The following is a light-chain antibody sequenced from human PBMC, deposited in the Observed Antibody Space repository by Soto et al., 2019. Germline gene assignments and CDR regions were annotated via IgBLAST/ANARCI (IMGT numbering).Light chain of an antibody. CDR1: QGISSY. CDR3: QQLKSYPIT. V-gene: IGKV1-9*01. J-gene: IGKJ5*01. CDR2: AAS. Sequence: IQLTQSPSSLSASVGDRVTITCRASQGISSYLAWYQQKPGTAPKLLIYAASTLQSGVPSRFSGSGSGTDFTLRISSLQPEDFATYYCQQLKSYPITFGQGTRLEI.